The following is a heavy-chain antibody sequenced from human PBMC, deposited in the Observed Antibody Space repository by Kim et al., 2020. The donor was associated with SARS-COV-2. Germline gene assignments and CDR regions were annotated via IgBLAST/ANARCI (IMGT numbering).Heavy chain of an antibody. CDR2: INSSGGST. J-gene: IGHJ4*02. D-gene: IGHD2-15*01. CDR1: GYTFTSYY. Sequence: ASVKVSCKASGYTFTSYYMHWVRQAPAQGLEWMGIINSSGGSTSYAQKFQGRVTMTRDTSTSTVYMELSSLRYEDTAVYYCARNVGDCSGGSCYGGVYWGKRTLVTVSS. CDR3: ARNVGDCSGGSCYGGVY. V-gene: IGHV1-46*01.